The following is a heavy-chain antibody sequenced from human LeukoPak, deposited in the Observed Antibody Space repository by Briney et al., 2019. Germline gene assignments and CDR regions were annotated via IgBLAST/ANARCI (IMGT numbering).Heavy chain of an antibody. V-gene: IGHV3-30*18. J-gene: IGHJ4*02. CDR2: ISSDGSNK. CDR1: GFTFSRYG. Sequence: QPGRSLRLSCAASGFTFSRYGMHWVRQAPGKGLEWVAVISSDGSNKYYADSVKGRFTISRDNSKNTLYLQMNSLKAEDMAVYYCAKFGYCSSTSCPGDYWGQGTLVTVSS. CDR3: AKFGYCSSTSCPGDY. D-gene: IGHD2-2*03.